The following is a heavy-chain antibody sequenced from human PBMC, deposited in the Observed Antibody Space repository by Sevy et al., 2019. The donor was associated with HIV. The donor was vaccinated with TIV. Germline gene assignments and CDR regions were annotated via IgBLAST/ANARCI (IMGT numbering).Heavy chain of an antibody. CDR1: GFTFSDYY. Sequence: GGSLRLSCAASGFTFSDYYMSWIRQAPGKGLEWVSYISSSGSTIYYADSVKGRFTISKDNAKNSLYLQMNSLRAEDTAVYYCATGPYSSSWYKGSFFDYWGQGTLVTVSS. CDR3: ATGPYSSSWYKGSFFDY. J-gene: IGHJ4*02. D-gene: IGHD6-13*01. CDR2: ISSSGSTI. V-gene: IGHV3-11*01.